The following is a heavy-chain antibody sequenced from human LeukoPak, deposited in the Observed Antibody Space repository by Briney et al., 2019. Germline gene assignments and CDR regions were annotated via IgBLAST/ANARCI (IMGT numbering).Heavy chain of an antibody. D-gene: IGHD3-10*01. V-gene: IGHV4-34*01. CDR3: ARRDENYGSGSPFDY. CDR1: GGSFSGYY. Sequence: SETLSLTCAVYGGSFSGYYWSWIRQPPGKGLEWIGEINHSGSTNYNPSLKSRVTISVDTSKNQFSLKLSSVTAADTAVYYCARRDENYGSGSPFDYWGQGTLVTVSS. CDR2: INHSGST. J-gene: IGHJ4*02.